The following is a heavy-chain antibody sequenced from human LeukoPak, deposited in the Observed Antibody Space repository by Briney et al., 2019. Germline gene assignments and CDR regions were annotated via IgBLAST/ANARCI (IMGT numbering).Heavy chain of an antibody. CDR1: GGSISSYY. CDR2: IYYSGST. CDR3: ARSVVTLYWYFDL. D-gene: IGHD4-23*01. V-gene: IGHV4-59*01. J-gene: IGHJ2*01. Sequence: PSETLSLTCTVSGGSISSYYWSWIRQPPGKGLEWIGYIYYSGSTNYNPSLKSRVTISLDTSKNQFSLKLSSVTTADTAVYYCARSVVTLYWYFDLWGRGTLVTVSS.